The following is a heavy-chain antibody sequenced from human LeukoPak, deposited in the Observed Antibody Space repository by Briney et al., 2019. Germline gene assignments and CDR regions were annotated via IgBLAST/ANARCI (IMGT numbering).Heavy chain of an antibody. D-gene: IGHD5-18*01. CDR2: IRYDGSNK. CDR3: ARDQRGYSYGYGWFDP. J-gene: IGHJ5*02. CDR1: GFTFSSYG. Sequence: GGSLRLSCAASGFTFSSYGMHWVRQAPGKGLEWVAFIRYDGSNKYYADSVKGRFTISRDNSKNTLYLQMNSLRSDDTAVYYCARDQRGYSYGYGWFDPWGQGTLVTVSS. V-gene: IGHV3-30*02.